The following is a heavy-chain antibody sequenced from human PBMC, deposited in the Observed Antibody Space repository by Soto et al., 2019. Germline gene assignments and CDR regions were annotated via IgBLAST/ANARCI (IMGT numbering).Heavy chain of an antibody. V-gene: IGHV3-74*01. CDR3: ARGGYGYFFNS. CDR2: IDEDGSST. J-gene: IGHJ4*02. D-gene: IGHD5-12*01. Sequence: GGSLRLSCAASGFTFSSYWMHWVRQAPGKGLVWVSRIDEDGSSTTYADSVEGRFTISRDNAMNTLYLQMNSLRPDDTAVYYCARGGYGYFFNSWGQGTLVTVSS. CDR1: GFTFSSYW.